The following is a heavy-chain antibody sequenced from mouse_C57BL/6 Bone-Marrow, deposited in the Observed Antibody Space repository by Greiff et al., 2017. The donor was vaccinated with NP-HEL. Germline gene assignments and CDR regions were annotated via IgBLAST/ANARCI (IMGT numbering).Heavy chain of an antibody. Sequence: EVQLQQSGPELVKPGASVKISCKASGYTFTDYYMNWVKQSHGKSLEWIGDINPNNGGTSYNQKFKGKATLTVDKSSSTAYMALRSLTSEDSAVYYCAKNSQLTGSFDYWGQGTTLTVAS. V-gene: IGHV1-26*01. D-gene: IGHD4-1*01. CDR1: GYTFTDYY. CDR2: INPNNGGT. CDR3: AKNSQLTGSFDY. J-gene: IGHJ2*01.